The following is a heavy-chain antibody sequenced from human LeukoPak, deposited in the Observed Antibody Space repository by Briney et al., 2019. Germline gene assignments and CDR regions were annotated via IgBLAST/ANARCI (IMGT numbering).Heavy chain of an antibody. CDR3: VGFTMVRGGGY. CDR1: GFTFSSYG. CDR2: ISYDGSNK. J-gene: IGHJ4*02. D-gene: IGHD3-10*01. V-gene: IGHV3-30*03. Sequence: GRSLRLSCAASGFTFSSYGMHWVRQAPGKGLEWVAVISYDGSNKYYADSVKGRFTISRDNSKNTLYLQMNSLRAEDTAVYYCVGFTMVRGGGYWGQGTLVSVSS.